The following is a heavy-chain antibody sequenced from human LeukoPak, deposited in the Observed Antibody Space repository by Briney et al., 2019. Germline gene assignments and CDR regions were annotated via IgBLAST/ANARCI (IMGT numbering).Heavy chain of an antibody. J-gene: IGHJ4*02. D-gene: IGHD3-10*01. CDR1: GFTFTSYG. CDR3: GRAATSHYYGSAIDY. CDR2: ISAYNGNT. V-gene: IGHV1-18*01. Sequence: ASVKVSCKASGFTFTSYGISWVRQAPGQGLEWMGWISAYNGNTNSAQNLQGRVTMTTDTSTSTAYMELRSLRYDDTAVFYCGRAATSHYYGSAIDYWGQGTLATVSS.